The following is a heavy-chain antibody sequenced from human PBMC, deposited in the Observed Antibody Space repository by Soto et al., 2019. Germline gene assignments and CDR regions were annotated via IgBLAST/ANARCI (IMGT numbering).Heavy chain of an antibody. CDR3: PTHAYYPGSVSYYIYGMNV. CDR1: GYSFTSYW. J-gene: IGHJ6*02. V-gene: IGHV5-51*01. CDR2: IYPGDSDT. D-gene: IGHD3-10*01. Sequence: GESLKISCKGSGYSFTSYWIGWVRQMPGKGLEWMGIIYPGDSDTRYSPSFQGQVTISADKSMSTAYLQCSSQVASDTTMYYCPTHAYYPGSVSYYIYGMNVWGRGTTGTV.